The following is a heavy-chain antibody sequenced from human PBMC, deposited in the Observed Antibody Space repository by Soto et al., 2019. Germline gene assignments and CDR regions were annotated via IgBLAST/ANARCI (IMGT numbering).Heavy chain of an antibody. CDR3: ARMYSSGSGWFHP. D-gene: IGHD6-19*01. CDR2: FYSSGSI. CDR1: GYSITAGGYY. V-gene: IGHV4-31*03. Sequence: LQESGPGLVKPSQTLSLTCFVSGYSITAGGYYWGWIRHHPGKGLEWIGSFYSSGSIIYNPSLRSRVSISGDTSSNQFSMSLTSVTAADTARYYCARMYSSGSGWFHPWGQGTLVTVSS. J-gene: IGHJ5*02.